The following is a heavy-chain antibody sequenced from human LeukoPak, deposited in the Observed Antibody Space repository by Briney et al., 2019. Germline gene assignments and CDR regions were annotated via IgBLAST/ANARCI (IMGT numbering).Heavy chain of an antibody. CDR1: GGSISSYY. CDR3: AREVGATPFTFDY. V-gene: IGHV4-59*01. Sequence: SETLSLTCTVPGGSISSYYWSWIRQPPGKGLEWIGYIYYSGSTNYNPSLKSRVTISVDTSKNQFSLKLSSVTAADTAVYYCAREVGATPFTFDYWGQGTLVTVSS. J-gene: IGHJ4*02. CDR2: IYYSGST. D-gene: IGHD1-26*01.